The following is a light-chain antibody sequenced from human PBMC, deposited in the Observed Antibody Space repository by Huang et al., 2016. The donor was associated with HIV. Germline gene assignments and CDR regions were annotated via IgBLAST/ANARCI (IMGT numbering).Light chain of an antibody. J-gene: IGKJ4*01. CDR2: GAS. Sequence: EIVLTQSPGTLSLSPGQSATLSCRASQSVTSDYLAWYQQRPGQAPRLLIYGASSRAADSPDRFSGSGSGTDFTLTISRLEPEDVAVYYCQQYGSSPQLTFGGGTKVEIK. CDR3: QQYGSSPQLT. V-gene: IGKV3-20*01. CDR1: QSVTSDY.